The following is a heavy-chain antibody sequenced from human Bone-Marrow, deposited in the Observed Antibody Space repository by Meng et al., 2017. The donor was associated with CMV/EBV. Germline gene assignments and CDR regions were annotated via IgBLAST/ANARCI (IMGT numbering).Heavy chain of an antibody. D-gene: IGHD6-19*01. J-gene: IGHJ4*02. CDR1: GFTLSSYS. Sequence: GGSLRLSCAASGFTLSSYSMNWVRQAPGKGLEWVSSISSSSSYIYYADSVKGRFTISRDNAKNSLYLQMNSLRAEDTAVYYCARDLGEPRSSGWYFSGTTAVGGGLDYWGQGTLVTVSS. V-gene: IGHV3-21*01. CDR3: ARDLGEPRSSGWYFSGTTAVGGGLDY. CDR2: ISSSSSYI.